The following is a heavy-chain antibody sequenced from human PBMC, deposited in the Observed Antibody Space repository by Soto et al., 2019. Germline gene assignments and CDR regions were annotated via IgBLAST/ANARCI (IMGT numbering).Heavy chain of an antibody. CDR3: ARDIVVVPAAIDKRYYYYYMDV. V-gene: IGHV4-59*01. CDR2: IYYSGST. D-gene: IGHD2-2*01. J-gene: IGHJ6*03. CDR1: GGSISSYY. Sequence: SETLSLTCTVSGGSISSYYWSWIRQPPGKGLEWIGYIYYSGSTNYNPSLKSRFAISVDTSKNQFSLKLSSVTAADTAVYYCARDIVVVPAAIDKRYYYYYMDVWGKGTTVTVSS.